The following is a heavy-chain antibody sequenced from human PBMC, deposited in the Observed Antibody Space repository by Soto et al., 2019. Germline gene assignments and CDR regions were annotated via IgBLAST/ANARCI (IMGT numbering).Heavy chain of an antibody. Sequence: GGSLRLSCAASGFTFSSYGMHWVRQAPGKGLEWVAVIWYDGSNKYYADSVKGRFTISRDNSKNTLYLQMNSLRAEDTAVYYCARERRDGYTWDYYGMDVWGQGTTVTVSS. CDR3: ARERRDGYTWDYYGMDV. CDR2: IWYDGSNK. J-gene: IGHJ6*02. D-gene: IGHD5-12*01. CDR1: GFTFSSYG. V-gene: IGHV3-33*01.